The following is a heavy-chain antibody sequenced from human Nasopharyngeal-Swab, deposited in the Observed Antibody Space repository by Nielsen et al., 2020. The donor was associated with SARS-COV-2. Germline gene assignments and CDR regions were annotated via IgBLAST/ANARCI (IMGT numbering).Heavy chain of an antibody. Sequence: GESLKISCAASGFTFSDYYMSWIRQAPGKGLEWVSYISSSGNTIYYADSVKGRFTISRDNAKNSLYLQMNSLRAEDTAVYYGARVYCPEVLTIGRDAFDVWGQGTMVTVSS. J-gene: IGHJ3*01. V-gene: IGHV3-11*01. CDR1: GFTFSDYY. D-gene: IGHD2-8*02. CDR2: ISSSGNTI. CDR3: ARVYCPEVLTIGRDAFDV.